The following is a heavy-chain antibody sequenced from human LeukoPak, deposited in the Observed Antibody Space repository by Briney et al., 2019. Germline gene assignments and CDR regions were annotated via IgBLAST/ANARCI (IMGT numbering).Heavy chain of an antibody. CDR1: GGSISSYH. CDR2: IYYSGST. D-gene: IGHD6-6*01. V-gene: IGHV4-59*01. J-gene: IGHJ6*02. CDR3: ARDRLYTPSSSLVYYYGIDV. Sequence: SETLSLTRTVSGGSISSYHWSWIRQPPGKGLEWIGYIYYSGSTYYNPSLKSRVTISVDTSKNQFSLKLSSVTAADTAVYYCARDRLYTPSSSLVYYYGIDVWGQGTTVTVSS.